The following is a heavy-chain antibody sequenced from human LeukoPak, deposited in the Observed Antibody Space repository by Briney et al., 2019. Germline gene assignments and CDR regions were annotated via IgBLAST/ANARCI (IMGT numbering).Heavy chain of an antibody. CDR1: GYTFTSYA. V-gene: IGHV1-18*01. J-gene: IGHJ4*02. CDR3: ARNRRLGELSSHDY. D-gene: IGHD3-16*02. Sequence: ASVKVSCKASGYTFTSYAISWVRQAPGQGLEWMGWISPHNGNTNYPQKLQGRVTMTTDISTSTAYMELRSLRSDDTAVYYCARNRRLGELSSHDYWGQGTLVTVSS. CDR2: ISPHNGNT.